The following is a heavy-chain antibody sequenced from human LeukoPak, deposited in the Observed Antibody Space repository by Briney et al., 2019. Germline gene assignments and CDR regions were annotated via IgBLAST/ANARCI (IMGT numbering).Heavy chain of an antibody. CDR1: GFIVSTHY. V-gene: IGHV3-66*01. Sequence: GGSLRLSCAASGFIVSTHYMSWVRQAPGKGLEWVSVIYSGGSTYYADSVKGRFTISRDNAENSLYLQMNSLRAEDTAVYYCARGPGSGHYFDYWGQGTLVTVSS. CDR2: IYSGGST. CDR3: ARGPGSGHYFDY. J-gene: IGHJ4*02. D-gene: IGHD2-15*01.